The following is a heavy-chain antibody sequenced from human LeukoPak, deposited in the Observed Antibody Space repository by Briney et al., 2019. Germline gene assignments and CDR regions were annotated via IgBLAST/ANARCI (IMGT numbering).Heavy chain of an antibody. CDR1: GYTFTSYD. Sequence: ASVKVSCKASGYTFTSYDINWVRQATGQGLEWMGWMNPNSGNTGYAQKFQGRVTMTRNTSISTAYMELSSLRSEDTAVYYCARVSTGGNSFDYWGQGTLDTVSS. CDR3: ARVSTGGNSFDY. D-gene: IGHD1/OR15-1a*01. J-gene: IGHJ4*02. CDR2: MNPNSGNT. V-gene: IGHV1-8*01.